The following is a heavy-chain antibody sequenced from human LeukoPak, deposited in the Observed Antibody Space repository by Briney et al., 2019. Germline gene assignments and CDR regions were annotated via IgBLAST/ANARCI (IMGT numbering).Heavy chain of an antibody. CDR3: ARAKLAAAGSPFDY. Sequence: ASVKVSCKASGYTFTSYGINWVRQAPGQGHEWMGWISAYNGNTNYAQKLQGRVTMTTDTSTSTAYMELRSLRSDDTAVYYCARAKLAAAGSPFDYWGQGTLVTVSS. CDR1: GYTFTSYG. V-gene: IGHV1-18*01. CDR2: ISAYNGNT. J-gene: IGHJ4*02. D-gene: IGHD6-13*01.